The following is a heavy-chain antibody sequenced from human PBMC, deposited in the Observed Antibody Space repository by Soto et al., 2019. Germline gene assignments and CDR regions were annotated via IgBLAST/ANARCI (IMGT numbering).Heavy chain of an antibody. CDR2: ISGSGGST. J-gene: IGHJ5*02. CDR3: AKDRSAVAGNNWFDP. Sequence: WGSLRLSCAASGFTFISYAIIFFRQAPGKGLEWVSAISGSGGSTYYADSVKGRFTISRDNSKNTLYLQMNSLRAEDTAVYYCAKDRSAVAGNNWFDPWGQGTLVTVSS. D-gene: IGHD6-19*01. CDR1: GFTFISYA. V-gene: IGHV3-23*01.